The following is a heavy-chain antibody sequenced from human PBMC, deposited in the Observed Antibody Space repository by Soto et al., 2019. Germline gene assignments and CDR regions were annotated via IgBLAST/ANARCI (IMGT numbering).Heavy chain of an antibody. CDR1: GFTFSSYW. D-gene: IGHD3-10*01. J-gene: IGHJ4*02. CDR2: IKQDGSEK. Sequence: GGSLRLSCAASGFTFSSYWMSWVRQAPGKGLEWVANIKQDGSEKYYVDSVKDRFTISRDNAKNSLYLQMNSLRAEDTAVHYCAREGGGWFGELLPDYWGQGTLVTVSS. CDR3: AREGGGWFGELLPDY. V-gene: IGHV3-7*01.